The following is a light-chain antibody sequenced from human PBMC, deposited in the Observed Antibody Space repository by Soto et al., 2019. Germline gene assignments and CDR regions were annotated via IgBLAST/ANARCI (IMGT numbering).Light chain of an antibody. CDR1: QSISSY. V-gene: IGKV1-39*01. CDR2: AAS. CDR3: QQSYSTPYT. J-gene: IGKJ2*01. Sequence: DIQMTQSPFSLSASVGDRVTITCRASQSISSYLNWYQQKPGKAPKLLIYAASSLQSGVPSRFSGSASGTDFTLTISSLQPEDFATYYCQQSYSTPYTFGQGTKLEIK.